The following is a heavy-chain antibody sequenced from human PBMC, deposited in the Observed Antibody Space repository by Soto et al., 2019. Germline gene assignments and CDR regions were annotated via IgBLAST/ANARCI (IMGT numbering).Heavy chain of an antibody. Sequence: ASVKVSCKASGFSFTGYYIHWLRQAPGQGLEWMGWINAHSGGTEYAQKFQGRVTLTRDTSIATAYPTLTSLTSDDTALYYCAKDLTRQLAYWLDPWGQGTQVTVSS. V-gene: IGHV1-2*02. CDR1: GFSFTGYY. CDR3: AKDLTRQLAYWLDP. D-gene: IGHD6-6*01. CDR2: INAHSGGT. J-gene: IGHJ5*02.